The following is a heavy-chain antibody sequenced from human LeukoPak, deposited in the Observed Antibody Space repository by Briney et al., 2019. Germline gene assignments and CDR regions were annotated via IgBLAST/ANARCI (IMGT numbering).Heavy chain of an antibody. Sequence: PGGSLRLSCAASGFTFTSYWTHWVRQAPGKGLVWVSRIDSDGSSTSYADSVKGRFTISRDNSKNTLYLQMNSLRAEDTAVFYCAKDRGYSSSWSNHNWFDPWGQGTLVTVSS. CDR2: IDSDGSST. D-gene: IGHD6-13*01. CDR3: AKDRGYSSSWSNHNWFDP. V-gene: IGHV3-74*01. J-gene: IGHJ5*02. CDR1: GFTFTSYW.